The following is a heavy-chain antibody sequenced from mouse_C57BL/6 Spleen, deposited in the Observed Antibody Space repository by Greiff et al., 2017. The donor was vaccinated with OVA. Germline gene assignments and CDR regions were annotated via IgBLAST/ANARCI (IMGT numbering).Heavy chain of an antibody. V-gene: IGHV1-19*01. J-gene: IGHJ2*01. Sequence: VQLQQSGPVLVKPGASVKMSCKASGYTFTDYYMNWVKQSHGKSLEWIGVINPYNGGTSYNQKFKGKATLTVDKSSSTAYMELNSLTSEDSAVYYCASPPYYDYCDYWGQGTTLTVSS. D-gene: IGHD2-4*01. CDR1: GYTFTDYY. CDR2: INPYNGGT. CDR3: ASPPYYDYCDY.